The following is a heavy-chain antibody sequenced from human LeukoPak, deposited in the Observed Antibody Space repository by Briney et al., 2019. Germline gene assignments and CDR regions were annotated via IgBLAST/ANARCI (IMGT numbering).Heavy chain of an antibody. CDR2: IKQDGSEK. V-gene: IGHV3-7*03. CDR1: GFTFSSYW. CDR3: AGTPLWFGELLLDY. Sequence: GGSLRLSCAASGFTFSSYWMSWVRQAPGKGLEWVANIKQDGSEKYYADSVKGRFTISRDNAKNSLYLQMNSLRAEDTAVYYCAGTPLWFGELLLDYWGQGTLVTVSS. J-gene: IGHJ4*02. D-gene: IGHD3-10*01.